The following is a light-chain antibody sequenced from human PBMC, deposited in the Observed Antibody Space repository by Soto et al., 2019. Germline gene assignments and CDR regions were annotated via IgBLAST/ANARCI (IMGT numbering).Light chain of an antibody. CDR2: GAS. J-gene: IGKJ5*01. Sequence: EIVLTQSPGTLSLSPGERVTLSCRAGQSVSSNSLAWYQQKPGQAPRLLIYGASSRATGIPDRFSGSGSGTDFTLTISRLEPEDFAVYYCQQYGSSPITFGQGTRLEIK. CDR3: QQYGSSPIT. CDR1: QSVSSNS. V-gene: IGKV3-20*01.